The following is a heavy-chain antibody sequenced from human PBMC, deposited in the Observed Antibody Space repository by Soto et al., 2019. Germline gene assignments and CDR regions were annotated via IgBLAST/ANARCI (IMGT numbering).Heavy chain of an antibody. J-gene: IGHJ2*01. CDR1: VYSIISGYY. Sequence: SSTXSLTCDFSVYSIISGYYFCCMRQPPGKVLEWIGSIDHSGSTYYSPSLKSRVTISVYTSKNQFSLKLNSVTAADTAVYYCARSGYTTKYRLDIWGRGTLV. CDR2: IDHSGST. V-gene: IGHV4-38-2*01. CDR3: ARSGYTTKYRLDI. D-gene: IGHD3-3*01.